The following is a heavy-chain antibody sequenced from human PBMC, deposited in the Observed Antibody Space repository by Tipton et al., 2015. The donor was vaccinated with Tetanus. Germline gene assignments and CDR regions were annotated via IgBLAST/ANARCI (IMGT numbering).Heavy chain of an antibody. V-gene: IGHV4-30-2*01. J-gene: IGHJ6*02. CDR2: IYQSGKI. CDR1: GGSIDSGDYS. D-gene: IGHD3-10*01. Sequence: TLSLTCAVSGGSIDSGDYSWSWIRQPPGKGLEWIGNIYQSGKIYYKASLNSRVTISLDRSKNQFSLKLTSVTAADTAVYYCARGGGNTMFRGGEFVHSYYYQGMDVWGQGTTVTVSS. CDR3: ARGGGNTMFRGGEFVHSYYYQGMDV.